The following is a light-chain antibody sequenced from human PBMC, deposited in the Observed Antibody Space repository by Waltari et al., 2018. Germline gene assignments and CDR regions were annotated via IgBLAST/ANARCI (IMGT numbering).Light chain of an antibody. CDR2: RDN. J-gene: IGLJ1*01. Sequence: SYELTQSLSVSVALGQTARITCGGNTMGTKDVHWYQQKPGQAPLLLTYRDNNRPSGIPERFSGSNSGNTATRTISRAQAEDEGDYYCQVWDSGSAVFGTGTKVTVL. CDR1: TMGTKD. CDR3: QVWDSGSAV. V-gene: IGLV3-9*01.